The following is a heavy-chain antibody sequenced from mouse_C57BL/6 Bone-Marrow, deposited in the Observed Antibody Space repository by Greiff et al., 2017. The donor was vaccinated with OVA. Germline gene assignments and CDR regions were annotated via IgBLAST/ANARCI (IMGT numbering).Heavy chain of an antibody. Sequence: QVQLKESGAELVKPGASVKMSCKASGYTFTTYPIEWMKQNHGKSLEWIGNFHPYNDDTKYNEKFKGKATLTVEKSSSTVYLELSRLTSDDSAVYYCARDSSGYGGFAYWGQGTLVTVSA. J-gene: IGHJ3*01. CDR1: GYTFTTYP. CDR2: FHPYNDDT. V-gene: IGHV1-47*01. CDR3: ARDSSGYGGFAY. D-gene: IGHD3-2*02.